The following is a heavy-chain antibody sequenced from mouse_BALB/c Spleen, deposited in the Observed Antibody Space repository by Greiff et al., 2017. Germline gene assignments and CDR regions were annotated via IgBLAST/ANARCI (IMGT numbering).Heavy chain of an antibody. D-gene: IGHD1-1*01. CDR3: ARGLREVFYYAMDY. CDR2: ISSGSSTI. Sequence: EVQGVESGGGLVQPGGSRKLSCAASGFTFSSFGMHWVRQAPEKGLEWVAYISSGSSTIYYADTVKGRFTISRDNPKNTLFLQMTSLRSEDTAMYYCARGLREVFYYAMDYWGQGTSVTVSS. J-gene: IGHJ4*01. CDR1: GFTFSSFG. V-gene: IGHV5-17*02.